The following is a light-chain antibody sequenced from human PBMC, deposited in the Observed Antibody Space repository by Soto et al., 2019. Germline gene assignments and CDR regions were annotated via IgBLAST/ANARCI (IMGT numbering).Light chain of an antibody. CDR1: SSNIGAGYD. CDR2: GNY. J-gene: IGLJ1*01. V-gene: IGLV1-40*01. CDR3: QAYDDGLSGSV. Sequence: QSVLTQPASVSGAAGQCVTISCSGSSSNIGAGYDVHWYQQFPAEAPKSLIFGNYNRPSGVPNRFSGSRSGSSASLAIAGLQPEDEAFYYCQAYDDGLSGSVFGTGTKVTVL.